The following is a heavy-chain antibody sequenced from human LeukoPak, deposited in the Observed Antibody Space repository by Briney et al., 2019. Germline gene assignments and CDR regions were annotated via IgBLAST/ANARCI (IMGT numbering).Heavy chain of an antibody. CDR3: AKGFVVVVSATQSSWFDP. CDR2: INSYGGNT. D-gene: IGHD2-15*01. Sequence: PGGSLRLSCAASGFTFSSYWMHWVRQAPGKGLVWVSRINSYGGNTFYADSVKGRFTISRDNAKNTLYLQMNSLRAEDTAVYYCAKGFVVVVSATQSSWFDPWGQGTLVTVSS. CDR1: GFTFSSYW. J-gene: IGHJ5*02. V-gene: IGHV3-74*01.